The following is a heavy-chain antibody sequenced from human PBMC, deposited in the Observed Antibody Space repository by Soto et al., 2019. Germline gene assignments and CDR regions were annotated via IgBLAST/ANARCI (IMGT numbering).Heavy chain of an antibody. Sequence: QVQLVQSGAEVKKPGASVKVSCKASGYTFTSDYMHWGRQAPGQGLEWMGIINPSGGSTSYAQKFQGRVTMTRDTYTSTVYMELSSLRSEDTAVYYCARDLGNSGYDSGWFNPWGQGTLVTVSS. J-gene: IGHJ5*02. CDR3: ARDLGNSGYDSGWFNP. CDR2: INPSGGST. V-gene: IGHV1-46*01. CDR1: GYTFTSDY. D-gene: IGHD5-12*01.